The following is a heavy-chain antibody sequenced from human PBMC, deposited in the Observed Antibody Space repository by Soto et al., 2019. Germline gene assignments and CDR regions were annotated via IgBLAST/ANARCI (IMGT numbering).Heavy chain of an antibody. D-gene: IGHD1-1*01. CDR2: ISPYNGDT. J-gene: IGHJ5*02. V-gene: IGHV1-18*01. CDR1: RYTFISYA. CDR3: SRDRCQCKGGRGPSQWFEP. Sequence: QVQLVQSGAEVKKPGASVKVSCKASRYTFISYAISWVRQAPGQGLEWMGWISPYNGDTNYAQRFQGRVTMTTDTASNKAYMELRNLRSEDKAVYYCSRDRCQCKGGRGPSQWFEPWGQGTLVTVSS.